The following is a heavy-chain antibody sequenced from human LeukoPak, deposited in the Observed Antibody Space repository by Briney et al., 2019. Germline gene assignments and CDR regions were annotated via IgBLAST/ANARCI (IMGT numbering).Heavy chain of an antibody. Sequence: GTSLRLSCAASGFTFSDYGMQWVRQAPGKGLEWVAVIWYDGSNKYYADSVKGRFTISRDNSKNTLYLQMNSLRAEDTAVYYCARDFWESSSSADAFDVWGLGTTVKVS. CDR3: ARDFWESSSSADAFDV. J-gene: IGHJ3*01. D-gene: IGHD6-6*01. CDR1: GFTFSDYG. CDR2: IWYDGSNK. V-gene: IGHV3-33*01.